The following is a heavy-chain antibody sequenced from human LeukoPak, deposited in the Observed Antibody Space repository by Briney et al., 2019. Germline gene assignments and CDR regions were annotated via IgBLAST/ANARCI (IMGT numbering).Heavy chain of an antibody. Sequence: ASVKVSCKASGYTFTSYGISWVRQAPGQGLXXXXXXXXYNGNTNYAQKLQGRVTMTTDTSTSTAYMELRSLRPDDTAVYYCARTDNWKLGWGYYYGMDVWGKGTTVTVSS. CDR2: XXXYNGNT. CDR3: ARTDNWKLGWGYYYGMDV. V-gene: IGHV1-18*04. D-gene: IGHD1-1*01. J-gene: IGHJ6*04. CDR1: GYTFTSYG.